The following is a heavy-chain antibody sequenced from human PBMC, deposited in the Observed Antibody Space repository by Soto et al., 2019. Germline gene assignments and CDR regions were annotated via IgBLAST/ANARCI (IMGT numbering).Heavy chain of an antibody. J-gene: IGHJ4*02. CDR3: AKDRQLRYFDWSFDY. D-gene: IGHD3-9*01. CDR2: ISYDGSNK. V-gene: IGHV3-30*18. Sequence: VQLVESGGGVVQPGRSLRLSCAASGFTFSSYGMHWVRQAPGKGLEWVAVISYDGSNKYYADSVKGRFTISRDNSKNTLYLQMNSLRAEDTAVYYCAKDRQLRYFDWSFDYWGQGTLVTVSS. CDR1: GFTFSSYG.